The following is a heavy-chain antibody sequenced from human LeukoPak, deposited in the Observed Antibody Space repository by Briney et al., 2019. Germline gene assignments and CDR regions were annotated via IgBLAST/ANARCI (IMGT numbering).Heavy chain of an antibody. J-gene: IGHJ1*01. Sequence: GASVTVSCKASGYTFTSYAMHWVRQARGQRREGMGWINAGNGNTKYSQKFQGRVTITRDTSASTAYMELSSLRSEDTAVYYCARERLQGYFQHWGQGTLVTVSS. CDR2: INAGNGNT. V-gene: IGHV1-3*01. CDR1: GYTFTSYA. CDR3: ARERLQGYFQH. D-gene: IGHD4-11*01.